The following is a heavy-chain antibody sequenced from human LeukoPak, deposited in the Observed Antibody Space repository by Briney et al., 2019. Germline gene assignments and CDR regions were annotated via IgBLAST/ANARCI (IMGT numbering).Heavy chain of an antibody. Sequence: SVKVSCKASGGTFSSYAISWVRQAPGQGLEWMGGIIPIFGTANYAQKFRGRVTITADESTSIAYMELSSLRSEDTAVYYCARHYYDSSGSRLYYYGMDVWGQGTTVTVSS. CDR3: ARHYYDSSGSRLYYYGMDV. D-gene: IGHD3-22*01. J-gene: IGHJ6*02. CDR1: GGTFSSYA. V-gene: IGHV1-69*13. CDR2: IIPIFGTA.